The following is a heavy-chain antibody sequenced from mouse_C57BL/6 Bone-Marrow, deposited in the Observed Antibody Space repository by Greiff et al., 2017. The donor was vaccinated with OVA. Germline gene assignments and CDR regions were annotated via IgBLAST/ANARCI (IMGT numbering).Heavy chain of an antibody. CDR2: ISSGGSYT. Sequence: EVQLVESGGDLVKPGGSLKLSCAASGFTFSSYGMSWVRQTPDKRLEWVATISSGGSYTYSPDSVKGRFTISRDNAKNTLYLQMSSLKSEDTAMYDCARHHWWYFDVWGTGTTVTVSS. CDR3: ARHHWWYFDV. J-gene: IGHJ1*03. V-gene: IGHV5-6*01. D-gene: IGHD4-1*01. CDR1: GFTFSSYG.